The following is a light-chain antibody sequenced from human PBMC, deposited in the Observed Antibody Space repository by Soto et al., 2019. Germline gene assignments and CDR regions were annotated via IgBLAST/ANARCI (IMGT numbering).Light chain of an antibody. CDR1: QSVSSAY. Sequence: EIVLTQSPGTLSLSPGERATLSCRASQSVSSAYLAWYQHKPGQPPTLLIYAASSRVTGIPDRFSGSGSGTDFTLTISRLEPEDFAVYYCQQYSSSSTWTFGQGTKVEIK. CDR2: AAS. V-gene: IGKV3-20*01. CDR3: QQYSSSSTWT. J-gene: IGKJ1*01.